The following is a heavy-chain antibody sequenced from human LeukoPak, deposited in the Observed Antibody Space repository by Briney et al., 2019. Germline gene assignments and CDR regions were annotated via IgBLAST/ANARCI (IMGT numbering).Heavy chain of an antibody. Sequence: SETLSLTCTVSGGSISGYYWSWIRQPAGKGLEWIGRIYTSGSTTYNPSLKSRVTISVDTSKNQFSLKLSSVTAADTAIYYCARSAWPTFNFDHWGQGTLVTVSS. J-gene: IGHJ4*02. CDR1: GGSISGYY. CDR3: ARSAWPTFNFDH. V-gene: IGHV4-4*07. CDR2: IYTSGST. D-gene: IGHD5-12*01.